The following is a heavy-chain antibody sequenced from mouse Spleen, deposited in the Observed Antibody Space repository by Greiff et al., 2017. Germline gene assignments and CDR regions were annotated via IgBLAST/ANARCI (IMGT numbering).Heavy chain of an antibody. CDR1: GYTFTSYW. CDR3: ASGEITIFDY. V-gene: IGHV1S81*02. D-gene: IGHD2-4*01. Sequence: QVQLQQPGAELVKPGASVKLSCKASGYTFTSYWMHWVKQRPGQGLEWIGEINPSNGRTNYNEKFKSKATLTVDKSSSTAYMQLSSLTSEDSAVYYCASGEITIFDYWGQGTTLTVSS. CDR2: INPSNGRT. J-gene: IGHJ2*01.